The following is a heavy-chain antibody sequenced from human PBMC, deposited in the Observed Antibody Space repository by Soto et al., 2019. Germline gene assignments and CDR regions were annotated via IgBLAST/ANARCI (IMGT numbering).Heavy chain of an antibody. CDR3: ARVARGRVVGATPPCFDY. D-gene: IGHD1-26*01. Sequence: SETLSLTCTVSGGSISSGIYYWSWIRQNPGKGLEWIGHIYYSGSTYYNPSLKSRVSISVDTSKNQFSLKLTSVTAADTALYYCARVARGRVVGATPPCFDYWGQGTLVTVSS. CDR1: GGSISSGIYY. V-gene: IGHV4-31*03. J-gene: IGHJ4*02. CDR2: IYYSGST.